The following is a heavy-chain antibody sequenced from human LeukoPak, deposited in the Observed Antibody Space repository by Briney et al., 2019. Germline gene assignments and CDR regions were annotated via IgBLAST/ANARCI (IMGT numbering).Heavy chain of an antibody. CDR3: ARDLKYNILTGYRSSFGFDP. CDR1: GYTFTNYG. CDR2: ISAYNGNT. V-gene: IGHV1-18*01. D-gene: IGHD3-9*01. J-gene: IGHJ5*02. Sequence: ASVKVSCKASGYTFTNYGISWVRQAPGQGLEWMGWISAYNGNTHYAQNLQGRVTMTTDTSTSTAYMELRSLRSDDTAVYYCARDLKYNILTGYRSSFGFDPWGQGTLVTVSS.